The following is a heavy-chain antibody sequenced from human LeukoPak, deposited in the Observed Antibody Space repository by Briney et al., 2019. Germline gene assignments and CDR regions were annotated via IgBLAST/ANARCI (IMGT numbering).Heavy chain of an antibody. CDR2: IKHSGT. CDR3: ARYVVYGSGKYYFDY. Sequence: SETLSLTCGVYGGSFSGYYWSWIRQPPGKGLEWIGEIKHSGTNYNPALRSRVTISVDTSENQFSLKLSSVTAADTAVYYCARYVVYGSGKYYFDYWGQGTLVTVSS. J-gene: IGHJ4*02. D-gene: IGHD3-10*01. V-gene: IGHV4-34*01. CDR1: GGSFSGYY.